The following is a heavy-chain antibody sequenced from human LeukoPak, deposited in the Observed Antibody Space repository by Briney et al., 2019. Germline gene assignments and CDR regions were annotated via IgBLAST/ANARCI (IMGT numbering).Heavy chain of an antibody. CDR3: ARDEYEDVDTAMVMTRGSDWFDP. J-gene: IGHJ5*02. V-gene: IGHV3-53*01. CDR1: AFTVSTYH. CDR2: IYSDGST. D-gene: IGHD5-18*01. Sequence: PGGSLRLSCAVSAFTVSTYHMNWVRHTPGKGLEWVSVIYSDGSTYYADSVKGRFSISRDNSKNTLYLQMNSLRAEDTAVYYCARDEYEDVDTAMVMTRGSDWFDPWGQGTLVTVSS.